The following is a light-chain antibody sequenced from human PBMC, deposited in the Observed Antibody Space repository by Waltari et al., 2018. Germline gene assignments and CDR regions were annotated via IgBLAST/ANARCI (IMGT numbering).Light chain of an antibody. Sequence: QSALTQPASVSGSPGQSITISCTGTSSDIGGYNSDPWYQHHPGKAPKLLIYEVSNRPSGVSDRFSGSKSGKTASLTISGLQAGDEAVYYCSSYTSLTTLVFGGGTKLTVL. V-gene: IGLV2-14*01. CDR1: SSDIGGYNS. CDR3: SSYTSLTTLV. CDR2: EVS. J-gene: IGLJ2*01.